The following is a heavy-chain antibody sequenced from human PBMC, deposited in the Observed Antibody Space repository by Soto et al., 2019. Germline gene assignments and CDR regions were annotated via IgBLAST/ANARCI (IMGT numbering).Heavy chain of an antibody. V-gene: IGHV3-53*01. D-gene: IGHD2-15*01. Sequence: PGGSLRLSCAASGFTVRSNYMSWVRQAPGKGLEWVSVIYIGGSTYYADSVKGRFTISRDNSKNTLYLQMNSLRAEDTAVYYCARGYCSGGSCVDYWGQGTLVTVSS. CDR3: ARGYCSGGSCVDY. CDR1: GFTVRSNY. CDR2: IYIGGST. J-gene: IGHJ4*02.